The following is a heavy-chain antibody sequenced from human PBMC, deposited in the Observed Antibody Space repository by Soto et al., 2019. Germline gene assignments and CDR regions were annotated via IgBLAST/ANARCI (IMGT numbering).Heavy chain of an antibody. CDR3: AKDFYSGSYQYYFDY. Sequence: GGSLRLSCAASGFTFSSYGMHWVRQAPGKGLEWVAVISYDGSNKYYADSVKGRFTISRDNSKNTLYLQMNSLRAEDTAVYYCAKDFYSGSYQYYFDYWGQGTLVTVSS. V-gene: IGHV3-30*18. J-gene: IGHJ4*02. CDR1: GFTFSSYG. D-gene: IGHD1-26*01. CDR2: ISYDGSNK.